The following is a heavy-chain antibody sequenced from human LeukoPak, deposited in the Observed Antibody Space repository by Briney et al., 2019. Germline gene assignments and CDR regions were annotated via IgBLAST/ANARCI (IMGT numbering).Heavy chain of an antibody. CDR2: INSDGSST. CDR1: GFTFSSYW. J-gene: IGHJ5*02. V-gene: IGHV3-74*01. CDR3: AREEAAAAFDP. D-gene: IGHD6-13*01. Sequence: GGSLRLSCAASGFTFSSYWMHWVRQAPGKGLVWVSRINSDGSSTSYADSVKGRFTISRDNAKNALYLQMNSLRAEDTAVYYCAREEAAAAFDPWGQGTLVTVSS.